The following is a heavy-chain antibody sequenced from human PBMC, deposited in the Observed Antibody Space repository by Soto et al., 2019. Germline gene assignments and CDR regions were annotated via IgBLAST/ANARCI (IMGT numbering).Heavy chain of an antibody. Sequence: EASVKVSCKTSGYTFTNFGISWVRQAPGQGLEWMGWISAYNGNTNYAQNFQGRVTMTTDTSTSTAYMELRSLRSDDTAVYYCARGGTAIDYWGQGTLVTVSS. CDR3: ARGGTAIDY. J-gene: IGHJ4*02. CDR1: GYTFTNFG. CDR2: ISAYNGNT. V-gene: IGHV1-18*01. D-gene: IGHD2-21*02.